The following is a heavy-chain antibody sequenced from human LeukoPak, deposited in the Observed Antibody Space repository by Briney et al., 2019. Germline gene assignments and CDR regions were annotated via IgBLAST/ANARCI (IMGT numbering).Heavy chain of an antibody. CDR2: ISYDGSNK. J-gene: IGHJ4*02. Sequence: PGGSLRLSCAASGFTFSSYAMHWVRQAPGKGLEWVAVISYDGSNKYYADSVKGRFTISRDNSKNTLYLQMNSLRAEDTAVYYCARGGYCSGGSCYLPFFDYWGQGTLVTVSS. CDR1: GFTFSSYA. D-gene: IGHD2-15*01. CDR3: ARGGYCSGGSCYLPFFDY. V-gene: IGHV3-30*04.